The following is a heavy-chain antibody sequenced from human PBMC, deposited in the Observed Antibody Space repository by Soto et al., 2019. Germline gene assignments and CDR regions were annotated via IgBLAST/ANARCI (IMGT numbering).Heavy chain of an antibody. D-gene: IGHD3-3*01. CDR2: MNPNSGNT. CDR1: GNTFTSYD. V-gene: IGHV1-8*01. J-gene: IGHJ4*02. Sequence: ASVKVSCKASGNTFTSYDIKWGRQATGQGLEWMGWMNPNSGNTGYAQKFQGRVTMTRNTSISTAYMELSSLRSEDPAVYYCARGPRLRSIITICGVVTLYYYDSCGQGTLVTGSA. CDR3: ARGPRLRSIITICGVVTLYYYDS.